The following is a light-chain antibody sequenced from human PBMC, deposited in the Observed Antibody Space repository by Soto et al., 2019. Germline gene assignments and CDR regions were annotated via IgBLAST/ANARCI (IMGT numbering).Light chain of an antibody. CDR1: SNDVGGYNY. CDR2: DVT. J-gene: IGLJ2*01. CDR3: SSYTISYTLE. V-gene: IGLV2-14*03. Sequence: QSALTQPASVSGSPGQSITISCTGTSNDVGGYNYVSWYQQHPGKAPKLMIYDVTHRPSGVSNLFSGSKSGNTASLTISGFQAEDEADYYCSSYTISYTLEIGGGTKLTVL.